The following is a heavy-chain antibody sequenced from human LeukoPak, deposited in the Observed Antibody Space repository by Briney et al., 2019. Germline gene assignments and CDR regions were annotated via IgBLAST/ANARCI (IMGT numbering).Heavy chain of an antibody. Sequence: GGSLRLSCAASGFTFSSYGMHWVRQAPGKGLEWVAVTSYDGSNKYYADSVKGRFTISRDNSKNTLYLQMNSLRAEDTAVYYCAKDRISEETYNWFDPWGQGTLVTVSS. J-gene: IGHJ5*02. V-gene: IGHV3-30*18. D-gene: IGHD2-15*01. CDR1: GFTFSSYG. CDR3: AKDRISEETYNWFDP. CDR2: TSYDGSNK.